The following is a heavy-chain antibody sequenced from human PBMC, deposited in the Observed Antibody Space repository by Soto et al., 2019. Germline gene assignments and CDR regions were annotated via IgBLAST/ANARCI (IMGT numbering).Heavy chain of an antibody. CDR1: GFTFSSYS. D-gene: IGHD3-3*01. J-gene: IGHJ4*02. Sequence: EVQLVESGGGLVKPGGSLRLSCAASGFTFSSYSMNWVRQAPGKGLEWVSSISSSSSYIYYADSVKGRFTISRDNATNSLYLQMNSLRAEDTAVYYCARGTGDYDFWSGYHATDYFDYWGQGTLVTVSS. CDR2: ISSSSSYI. V-gene: IGHV3-21*01. CDR3: ARGTGDYDFWSGYHATDYFDY.